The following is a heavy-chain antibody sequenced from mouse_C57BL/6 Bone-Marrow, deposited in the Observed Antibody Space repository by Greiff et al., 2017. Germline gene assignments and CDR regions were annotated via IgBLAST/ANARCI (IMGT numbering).Heavy chain of an antibody. CDR3: ARSLYDGYYGAWFAY. CDR1: GYTFTDYY. J-gene: IGHJ3*01. CDR2: INPYNGGT. D-gene: IGHD2-3*01. Sequence: VQLQQPGAELVKPGASVKMSCKASGYTFTDYYMNWVKQSHGKSLEWIGVINPYNGGTSYNQKFKGKATLTVDKSSSTAYMELNSLTSEDSAVYYCARSLYDGYYGAWFAYWGQGTLVTVSA. V-gene: IGHV1-19*01.